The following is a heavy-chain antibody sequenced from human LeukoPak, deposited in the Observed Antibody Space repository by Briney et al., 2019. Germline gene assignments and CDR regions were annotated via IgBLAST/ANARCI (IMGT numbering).Heavy chain of an antibody. CDR1: GGSISSYY. V-gene: IGHV4-4*07. Sequence: SETLSLTCTVSGGSISSYYWSWTRQPAGKGLEWIGRIYTSGSTNYNPSLKSRVTMSVDTSKNQFSLKLSSVTAADTAVYYCARDRGFYYGSGSPNWFDPWGQGTLVTVSS. D-gene: IGHD3-10*01. CDR2: IYTSGST. CDR3: ARDRGFYYGSGSPNWFDP. J-gene: IGHJ5*02.